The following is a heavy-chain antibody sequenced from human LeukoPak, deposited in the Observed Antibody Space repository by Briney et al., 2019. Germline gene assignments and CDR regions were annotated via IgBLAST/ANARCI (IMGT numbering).Heavy chain of an antibody. J-gene: IGHJ4*02. Sequence: SETLSLTCTVSDGSISSGNYYWSWIRQHPGKGLEWIGYIYYTGSTYFSPSFKSRVAISVDTSKSHFSLSLSSVTAADTAIYYCARGRGLEGFFDFWGQGTPVTVSS. V-gene: IGHV4-31*03. D-gene: IGHD3-10*01. CDR1: DGSISSGNYY. CDR3: ARGRGLEGFFDF. CDR2: IYYTGST.